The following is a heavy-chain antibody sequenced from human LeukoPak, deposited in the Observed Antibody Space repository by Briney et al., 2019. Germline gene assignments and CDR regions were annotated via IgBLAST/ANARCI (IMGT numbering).Heavy chain of an antibody. CDR3: AREYYDFWSGTPDYFDY. Sequence: GGSLRLSCAASGFTFSDYYMSWIRQAPGKGLEWLSYINPTSGYTPYADSVRGRFTISRDNAKNSLYLQMNSLRAEDTAVYYCAREYYDFWSGTPDYFDYWGQGTLVTVSS. J-gene: IGHJ4*02. V-gene: IGHV3-11*06. D-gene: IGHD3-3*01. CDR1: GFTFSDYY. CDR2: INPTSGYT.